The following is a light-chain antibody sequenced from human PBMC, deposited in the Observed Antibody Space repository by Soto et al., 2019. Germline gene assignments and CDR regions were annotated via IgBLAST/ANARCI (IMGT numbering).Light chain of an antibody. CDR2: DAS. J-gene: IGKJ1*01. CDR3: QQRGNWPWT. Sequence: EIVLTQSPDTLSLSPGERAALSCRASQSISSQLAWYQQKLGQAPRLLIYDASNRATGIPPRFSASGSGTDFTLTISSLEPEDFAVYYCQQRGNWPWTFGQGTKVEIK. CDR1: QSISSQ. V-gene: IGKV3-11*01.